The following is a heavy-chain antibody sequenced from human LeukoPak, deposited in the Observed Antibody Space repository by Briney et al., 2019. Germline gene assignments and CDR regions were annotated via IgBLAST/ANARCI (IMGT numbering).Heavy chain of an antibody. CDR1: GGSISSSSYF. J-gene: IGHJ1*01. CDR3: ARVRTGYFQD. V-gene: IGHV4-39*07. CDR2: IYYSGNT. Sequence: PSETLSLNCTVSGGSISSSSYFWGWIRQPPGKGLEWIGSIYYSGNTYYNPSLKSRVTISLDTSKNQFSLKLSSVTAADTAVYYCARVRTGYFQDWGQGTLVTVSS. D-gene: IGHD3/OR15-3a*01.